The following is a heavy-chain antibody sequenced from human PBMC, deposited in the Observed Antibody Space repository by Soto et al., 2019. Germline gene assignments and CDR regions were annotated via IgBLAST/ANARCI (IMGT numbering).Heavy chain of an antibody. CDR2: IKQVGSEK. J-gene: IGHJ3*02. V-gene: IGHV3-7*01. CDR3: ARVSLRAFDI. Sequence: GGSLRLSCAASGFTFSSYWMSWVRQAPGKGLEWVANIKQVGSEKYYVDSVKGRFTISRDNAKNSLYLQMNSLRAEDTGMYYCARVSLRAFDIWGQGTMVTVSS. CDR1: GFTFSSYW. D-gene: IGHD3-16*01.